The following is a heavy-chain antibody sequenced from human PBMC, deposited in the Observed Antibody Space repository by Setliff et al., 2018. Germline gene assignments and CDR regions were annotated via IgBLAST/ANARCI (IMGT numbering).Heavy chain of an antibody. D-gene: IGHD3-10*01. V-gene: IGHV4-61*09. Sequence: SETLSLTCSVSGGSISSGGFYWSWIRQSAGRGQEWIGHFHTGGATDYNLSLKSRVTISLDSSKNQFSLRLSSVTAADAAVYFCARESATIGEFPLYYFDKWGQGIPVTVSS. CDR2: FHTGGAT. CDR1: GGSISSGGFY. CDR3: ARESATIGEFPLYYFDK. J-gene: IGHJ4*02.